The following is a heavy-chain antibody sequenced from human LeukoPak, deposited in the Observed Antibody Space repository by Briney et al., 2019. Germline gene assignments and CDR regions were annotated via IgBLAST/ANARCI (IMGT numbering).Heavy chain of an antibody. J-gene: IGHJ4*02. V-gene: IGHV3-33*01. CDR2: IWHDGSHK. Sequence: GGSLRLSCAASGFILSGHAMHWVRQAPGKGLEWVAVIWHDGSHKYYADSVKGRFTISRDNSKNTLYLQMNSLRAEDTAVYYCARDSRADYDLLTGYPENYWGQGTLVTVSS. CDR3: ARDSRADYDLLTGYPENY. CDR1: GFILSGHA. D-gene: IGHD3-9*01.